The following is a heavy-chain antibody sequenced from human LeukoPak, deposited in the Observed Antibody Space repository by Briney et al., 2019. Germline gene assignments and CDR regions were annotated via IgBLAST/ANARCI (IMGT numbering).Heavy chain of an antibody. J-gene: IGHJ4*02. CDR2: ITGSGGTT. Sequence: PGGSLRLSCAASGFTFSSYGMSWVRQAPGKGPQWVSAITGSGGTTYYADSVKGRFTISRDNSKNTLHLQMNSLRAEDTAVYYCAKIQGYFDYWGQGNLVTVSS. CDR3: AKIQGYFDY. V-gene: IGHV3-23*01. CDR1: GFTFSSYG.